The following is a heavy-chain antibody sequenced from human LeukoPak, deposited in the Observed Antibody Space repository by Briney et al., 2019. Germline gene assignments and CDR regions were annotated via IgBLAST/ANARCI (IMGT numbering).Heavy chain of an antibody. D-gene: IGHD5-12*01. CDR3: ARGHNRWLRFFDY. CDR2: INHSGST. Sequence: SSETLSLTCAVCGGSFSGYYWSWIRQPPGKGLEWIGEINHSGSTNYNPSLKSRVTISVDTSKNQFSLKLSSVTAADTAVYYCARGHNRWLRFFDYWGQGTLVTVSS. CDR1: GGSFSGYY. J-gene: IGHJ4*02. V-gene: IGHV4-34*01.